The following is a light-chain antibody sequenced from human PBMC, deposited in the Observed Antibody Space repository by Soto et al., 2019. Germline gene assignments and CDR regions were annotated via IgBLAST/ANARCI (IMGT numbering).Light chain of an antibody. CDR1: QSVSSSY. Sequence: EIVLTQSPGTLSLSPGERATLSCRASQSVSSSYLAWYQQKPGQAPRLLIYGASSSTTGIPDRFSGSGSEKDFTLTISRLEPEDFAVYYCQQYGSSSVTFGQGTKVEIK. J-gene: IGKJ1*01. V-gene: IGKV3-20*01. CDR2: GAS. CDR3: QQYGSSSVT.